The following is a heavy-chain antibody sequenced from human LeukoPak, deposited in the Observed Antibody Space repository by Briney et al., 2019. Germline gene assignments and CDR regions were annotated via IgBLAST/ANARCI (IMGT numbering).Heavy chain of an antibody. CDR2: TTSSGGST. D-gene: IGHD2-2*01. J-gene: IGHJ4*02. CDR1: GFTFSSYA. Sequence: AGGSLRLSCAASGFTFSSYAMSWVRQAPGKGLEWVSATTSSGGSTNYADSVKGRFTISRDNSKNTLYLQMNSLRAEDTALYYCAKQYCSSTSCIGGGDYWGQGTLVTVSS. V-gene: IGHV3-23*01. CDR3: AKQYCSSTSCIGGGDY.